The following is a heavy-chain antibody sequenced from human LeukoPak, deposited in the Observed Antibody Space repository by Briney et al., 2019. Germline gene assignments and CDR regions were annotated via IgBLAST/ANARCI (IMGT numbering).Heavy chain of an antibody. V-gene: IGHV3-30*01. D-gene: IGHD3-10*01. CDR1: RITFSRTV. Sequence: GRSQRLSCAASRITFSRTVMHRVRHAPGKGQEWDALISYDGNNKFYADSVKGRFTISRDNSRNTLYLQMNSLRGEDAAVYSCARGGIPTGPYYYFYYMDVWGKGTAVTVSS. J-gene: IGHJ6*03. CDR3: ARGGIPTGPYYYFYYMDV. CDR2: ISYDGNNK.